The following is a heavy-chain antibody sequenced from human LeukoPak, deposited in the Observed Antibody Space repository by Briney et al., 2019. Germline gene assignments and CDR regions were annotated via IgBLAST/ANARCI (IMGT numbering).Heavy chain of an antibody. J-gene: IGHJ5*02. V-gene: IGHV4-59*01. CDR3: VRLWLEVLAPYFCP. CDR2: IYHSGST. D-gene: IGHD3-3*01. CDR1: TDSTNTYY. Sequence: SETLSLTCSVSTDSTNTYYWSWIRQSPGKGLEWIGHIYHSGSTDYNPSFKSRVTISIDMSKKEFSLKLTSVTVADTAMYYCVRLWLEVLAPYFCPWGQGAFVIVSS.